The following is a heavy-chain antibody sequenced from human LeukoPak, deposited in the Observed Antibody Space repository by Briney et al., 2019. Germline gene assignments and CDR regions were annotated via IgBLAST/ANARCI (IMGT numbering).Heavy chain of an antibody. CDR2: INPNTGNP. CDR3: ARAYQPLGGLSLPDY. V-gene: IGHV7-4-1*02. J-gene: IGHJ4*02. CDR1: GYSFTTYA. Sequence: GASVKVSCKASGYSFTTYAMNWPRQAPGQGLEWMGWINPNTGNPTYAPGFTGRIVFSLDTSVSTAYLQISGLKADDTAVYYCARAYQPLGGLSLPDYWGQGTLVSVSS. D-gene: IGHD3-16*02.